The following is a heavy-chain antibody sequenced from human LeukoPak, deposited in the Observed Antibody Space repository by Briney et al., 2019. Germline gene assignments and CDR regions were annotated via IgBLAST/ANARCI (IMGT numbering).Heavy chain of an antibody. J-gene: IGHJ4*02. CDR2: IFYSGST. CDR3: AKKDGVK. V-gene: IGHV4-59*08. CDR1: GDSINTEH. Sequence: PSETLSLTCTVSGDSINTEHWGWFRQSPEKRLEWIGYIFYSGSTNYNPSLRSRVTILLDTSRNQFSLRLASVTAADTAVYYCAKKDGVKWGQGILVSVSS. D-gene: IGHD2-15*01.